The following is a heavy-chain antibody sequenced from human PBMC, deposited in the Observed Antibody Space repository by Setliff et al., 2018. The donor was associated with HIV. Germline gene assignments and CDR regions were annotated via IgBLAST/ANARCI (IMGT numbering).Heavy chain of an antibody. Sequence: ASVKVSCKASGYTFVTYGISWVRQAPGQGLEWMGWISPYNGNTNYAQKVQGRVTMTTDTSTSTAYMELRSLRSDDTALYYCARVRNHLAVSPWYSYMDVWGKGTTVTV. CDR1: GYTFVTYG. CDR2: ISPYNGNT. J-gene: IGHJ6*03. V-gene: IGHV1-18*01. CDR3: ARVRNHLAVSPWYSYMDV. D-gene: IGHD6-19*01.